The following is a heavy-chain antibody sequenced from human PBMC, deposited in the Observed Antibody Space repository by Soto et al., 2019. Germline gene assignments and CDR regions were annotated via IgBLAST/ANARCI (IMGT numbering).Heavy chain of an antibody. CDR3: AKAWTLGSSQRLSSGPTFKAPPGPLWLRIFSRGSNSGSYYNPPHFDY. V-gene: IGHV3-30*18. D-gene: IGHD3-10*01. CDR1: GYTFTGYY. J-gene: IGHJ4*02. Sequence: SCKASGYTFTGYYMHWVRQAPGKGLEWVAVISYDGSNKYYADSVKGRFTISRDNSKNTLYLQMNSLRAEDTAVYYCAKAWTLGSSQRLSSGPTFKAPPGPLWLRIFSRGSNSGSYYNPPHFDYWGQGTLVTVSS. CDR2: ISYDGSNK.